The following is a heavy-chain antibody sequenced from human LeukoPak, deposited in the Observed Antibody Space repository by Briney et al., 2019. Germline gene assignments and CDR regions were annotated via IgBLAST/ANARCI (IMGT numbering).Heavy chain of an antibody. D-gene: IGHD1-1*01. CDR1: GFTFSDYY. CDR3: ARVEGEETPSFDYHDY. V-gene: IGHV3-11*06. CDR2: ISSSSSYT. J-gene: IGHJ4*02. Sequence: GGSLRLSCAASGFTFSDYYMSWLRQAPGKGLEWVSYISSSSSYTNYADSVKGRFTISRDNAKHSLYLQMNSLRAEDTAVYYCARVEGEETPSFDYHDYWGQGTLVTVSS.